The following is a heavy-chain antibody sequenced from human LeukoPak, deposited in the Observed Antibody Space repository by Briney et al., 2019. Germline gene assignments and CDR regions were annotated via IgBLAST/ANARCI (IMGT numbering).Heavy chain of an antibody. CDR3: AAQRDPRPFDH. J-gene: IGHJ4*02. Sequence: ASVKVSCKASGYTFTNYGINWVRQAPGQGLEWMGWLNPGPGGTLYAQKFQGRVTMTRDMSMTTAYMELTELRSDDTAVYYCAAQRDPRPFDHWGQGTLITVSS. D-gene: IGHD5-24*01. CDR1: GYTFTNYG. V-gene: IGHV1-2*02. CDR2: LNPGPGGT.